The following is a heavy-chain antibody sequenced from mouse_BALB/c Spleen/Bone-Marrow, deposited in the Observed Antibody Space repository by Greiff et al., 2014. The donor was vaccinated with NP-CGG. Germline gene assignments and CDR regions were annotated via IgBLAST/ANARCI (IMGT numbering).Heavy chain of an antibody. CDR3: ARRKNVWFAY. Sequence: QVQLKQSGPELVKPGASVKMSCKASGYTFTDYIISWVKQRVGQGLEWIGEIYPGTGSTYYNEKFKGKATLTADRSSNIAYMRLSSLTSEDSAVYFCARRKNVWFAYWGQGTLVTVSA. V-gene: IGHV1-77*01. CDR2: IYPGTGST. J-gene: IGHJ3*01. CDR1: GYTFTDYI.